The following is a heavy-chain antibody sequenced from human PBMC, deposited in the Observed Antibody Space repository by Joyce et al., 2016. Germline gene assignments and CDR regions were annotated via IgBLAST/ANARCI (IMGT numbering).Heavy chain of an antibody. CDR3: ARGGPSDAFDV. J-gene: IGHJ3*01. CDR1: GGSMINQY. CDR2: IYSNGIT. V-gene: IGHV4-59*11. Sequence: QVQMQESGPGLVKPSETLSLTCSVSGGSMINQYWSLIRQPPGKVLEWSGYIYSNGITNSDPSLKSRVAMLVDTSKNQFSLSLSSVTVADTAVYYCARGGPSDAFDVWGQGTMIAVSS.